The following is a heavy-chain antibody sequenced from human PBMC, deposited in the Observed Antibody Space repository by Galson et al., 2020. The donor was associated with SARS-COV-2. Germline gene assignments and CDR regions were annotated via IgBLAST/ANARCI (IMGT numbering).Heavy chain of an antibody. CDR2: IYYSGST. J-gene: IGHJ5*02. D-gene: IGHD5-12*01. CDR1: GGTISSGGYY. V-gene: IGHV4-31*03. CDR3: ARASVDIVARVWFDP. Sequence: ASETLSLTCTVSGGTISSGGYYWSWIRQQPGKGLERIGYIYYSGSTYYNPSLKSRVTISVDTSKNQFSLKLSSVTAADTAVYYGARASVDIVARVWFDPWGQGTLVTVSS.